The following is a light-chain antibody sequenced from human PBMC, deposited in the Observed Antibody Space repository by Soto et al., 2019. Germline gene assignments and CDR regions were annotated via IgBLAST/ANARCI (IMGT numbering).Light chain of an antibody. Sequence: QSALTQPPSASGSPGQSVTISCTGTSSDVGGYNYVSWYQQYPGKAPKLMIYEVNKRPSGVPDLFAGSKAGKKASLTVSWLQHEDEADYHCTSYASRNICGFGGGTKLAVL. CDR3: TSYASRNICG. V-gene: IGLV2-8*01. CDR1: SSDVGGYNY. CDR2: EVN. J-gene: IGLJ3*02.